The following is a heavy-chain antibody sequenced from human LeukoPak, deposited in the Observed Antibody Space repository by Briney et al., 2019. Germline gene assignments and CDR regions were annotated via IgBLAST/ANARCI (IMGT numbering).Heavy chain of an antibody. Sequence: GGSLRLSCAASGFTFSSYAMSWVRQVPGKGLEWVSTITISGAGTYYADSVKGRFTISRDNSKNTLYLQMNSLRAEDTAVYYCAKDLSLYYYGSGSEGYFDYWGQGTLVTVSS. D-gene: IGHD3-10*01. CDR3: AKDLSLYYYGSGSEGYFDY. CDR1: GFTFSSYA. CDR2: ITISGAGT. V-gene: IGHV3-23*01. J-gene: IGHJ4*02.